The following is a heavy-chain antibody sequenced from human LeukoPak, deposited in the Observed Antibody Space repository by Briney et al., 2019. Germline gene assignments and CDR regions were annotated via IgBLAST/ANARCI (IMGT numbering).Heavy chain of an antibody. Sequence: GGSLRLSCTASGFSFGDYAMSWFRQAPGKGPEWVGLIRSNAYGGTTEYAASVKGRFTISRDDSKSIAYLQMNSLRAEDTAVYYCARDGPRGYYYYYYMDVWGKGTTVTVSS. J-gene: IGHJ6*03. CDR2: IRSNAYGGTT. CDR1: GFSFGDYA. CDR3: ARDGPRGYYYYYYMDV. V-gene: IGHV3-49*03.